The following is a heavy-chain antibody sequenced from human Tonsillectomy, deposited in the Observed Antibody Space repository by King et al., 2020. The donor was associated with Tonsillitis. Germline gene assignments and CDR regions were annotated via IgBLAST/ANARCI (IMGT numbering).Heavy chain of an antibody. J-gene: IGHJ5*02. V-gene: IGHV4-59*01. CDR1: GGSISRYY. CDR2: IDYSGST. CDR3: ARDFGDFWSGNWFDP. D-gene: IGHD3-3*01. Sequence: QLQESGPGLVKPSETLSLTCIVSGGSISRYYWSWIRKSPGKGLEWIGDIDYSGSTNYNPSLKSRVTISVDTSKNHFSLKGSSVPAADTAGYYCARDFGDFWSGNWFDPWGQGTLVTVSS.